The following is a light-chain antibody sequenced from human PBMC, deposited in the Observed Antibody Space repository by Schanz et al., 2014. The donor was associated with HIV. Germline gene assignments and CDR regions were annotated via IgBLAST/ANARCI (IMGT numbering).Light chain of an antibody. J-gene: IGKJ5*01. Sequence: EIVLTQSPGTLSLSLGERATLSCRASQSVSSNYLAWYQQKPGQAPRLLIHGASSRATGVPDRFSGSGSGADFTLTISRLEPEDFAVFYCQQYGSLPITFGQGTRLEIK. CDR2: GAS. CDR3: QQYGSLPIT. V-gene: IGKV3-20*01. CDR1: QSVSSNY.